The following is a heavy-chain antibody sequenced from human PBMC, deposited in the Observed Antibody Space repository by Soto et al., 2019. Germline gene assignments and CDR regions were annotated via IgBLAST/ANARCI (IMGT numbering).Heavy chain of an antibody. J-gene: IGHJ5*02. CDR1: GYTFTSYG. CDR3: ARDLIIVGASKWFDP. Sequence: VASVKVSCKASGYTFTSYGISWVRQAPGQGLEWMGWISAYNGNTNYAQKLQGRVTMTTDTSTSTAYMELRSLRSDDTAVYYCARDLIIVGASKWFDPWGQGTLVTVSS. V-gene: IGHV1-18*01. CDR2: ISAYNGNT. D-gene: IGHD1-26*01.